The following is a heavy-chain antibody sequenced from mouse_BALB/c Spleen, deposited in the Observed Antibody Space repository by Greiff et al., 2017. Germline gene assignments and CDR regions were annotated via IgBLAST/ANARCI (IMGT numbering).Heavy chain of an antibody. D-gene: IGHD2-4*01. Sequence: EVQLQQSGTVLARPGASVKMSCKASGYTFTSYWMHWVKQRPGQGLEWIGAIYPGNSDTSYNQKFKGKAKLTAVTSTSTAYMELSSLTNEDSAVYYCTRRDYDGGMDYWGQGTSVTVSS. J-gene: IGHJ4*01. V-gene: IGHV1-5*01. CDR1: GYTFTSYW. CDR2: IYPGNSDT. CDR3: TRRDYDGGMDY.